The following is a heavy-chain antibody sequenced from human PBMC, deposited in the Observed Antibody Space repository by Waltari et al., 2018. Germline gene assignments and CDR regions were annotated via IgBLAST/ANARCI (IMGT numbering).Heavy chain of an antibody. V-gene: IGHV4-39*01. CDR2: IYYSGST. CDR3: ARHVTVTRYFDY. D-gene: IGHD4-17*01. J-gene: IGHJ4*02. CDR1: GGSISSSSYY. Sequence: QLQLQESGPGLVKPSETLSLTCTVSGGSISSSSYYWGWTRQPPGKGLEWIGSIYYSGSTYYNPSLKSRVTISVDTSKNQFSLKLSSVTAADTAVYYCARHVTVTRYFDYWGQGTLVTVSS.